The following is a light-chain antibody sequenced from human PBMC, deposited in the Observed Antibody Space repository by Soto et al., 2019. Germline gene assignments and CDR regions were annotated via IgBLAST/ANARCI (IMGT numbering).Light chain of an antibody. CDR1: SSDFVGYNF. J-gene: IGLJ1*01. Sequence: QSALTQPASVSGSPGQSISISCIGTSSDFVGYNFVSWYQQHPGKAPKLMIYDVTNPPSGVSNHFYGSKSGNTDSLTISGLQDDDEADYYCSSYTSSGTDVFGSGTKLTVL. CDR2: DVT. V-gene: IGLV2-14*01. CDR3: SSYTSSGTDV.